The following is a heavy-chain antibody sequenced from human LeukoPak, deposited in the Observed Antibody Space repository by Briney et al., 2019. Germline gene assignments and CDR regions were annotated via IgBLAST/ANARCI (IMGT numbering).Heavy chain of an antibody. Sequence: ASVKVSCKASGYTFTSYYMHWVRQAPGQGLEWMGLINPTGGSTGYAQKFQGRVTMTRDTSMSTTYMELKRLRSDDTAVYYCARDLGISGWYAPPLGYFDYWGQGTLLTVSS. V-gene: IGHV1-46*01. CDR2: INPTGGST. D-gene: IGHD6-19*01. CDR1: GYTFTSYY. CDR3: ARDLGISGWYAPPLGYFDY. J-gene: IGHJ4*02.